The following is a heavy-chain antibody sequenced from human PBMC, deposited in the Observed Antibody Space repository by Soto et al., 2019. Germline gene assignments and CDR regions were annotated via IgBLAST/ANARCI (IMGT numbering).Heavy chain of an antibody. CDR1: GGSISSYY. V-gene: IGHV4-59*01. Sequence: SETLSLTCTVSGGSISSYYWSWIRQPPGKGLEWIGYIYYSGSTNYNPSLKSRVTISVDTSKNQFSLKLSPVTAADTAVYYCARDHRRYFDYWGQGTLVTVSS. CDR2: IYYSGST. J-gene: IGHJ4*02. CDR3: ARDHRRYFDY.